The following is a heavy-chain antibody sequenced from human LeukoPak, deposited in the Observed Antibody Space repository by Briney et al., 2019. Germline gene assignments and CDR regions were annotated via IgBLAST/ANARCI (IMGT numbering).Heavy chain of an antibody. CDR1: GFTFTTSA. V-gene: IGHV1-58*01. D-gene: IGHD3-22*01. Sequence: ASVKVSCKASGFTFTTSAVQWVRQARGQRLEWIGWIVVGSGNTNYAQKFQERVTITRDMSTSIAYMELGSLRSEDTAVYYCAAAYRYFYDRGGYFDYWGQGTLVTVSS. CDR3: AAAYRYFYDRGGYFDY. CDR2: IVVGSGNT. J-gene: IGHJ4*02.